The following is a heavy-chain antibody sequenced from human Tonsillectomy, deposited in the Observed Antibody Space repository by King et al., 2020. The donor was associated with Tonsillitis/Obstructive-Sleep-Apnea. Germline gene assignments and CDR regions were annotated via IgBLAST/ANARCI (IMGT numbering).Heavy chain of an antibody. Sequence: VQLQQWGAGLLKPSETLSLTCAVYGGSFSGYYWSWIRQPPGKGLEWIGEINHSGSTNYNPSLKSRVTISVDTSKNQFSLKLSSVTAADTAVYYCARGRNEPFFDYWGQGPLVTVSS. V-gene: IGHV4-34*01. CDR3: ARGRNEPFFDY. J-gene: IGHJ4*02. D-gene: IGHD1-1*01. CDR1: GGSFSGYY. CDR2: INHSGST.